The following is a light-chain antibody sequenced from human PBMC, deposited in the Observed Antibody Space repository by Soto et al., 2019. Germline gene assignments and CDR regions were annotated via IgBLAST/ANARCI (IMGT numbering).Light chain of an antibody. Sequence: EIVLTQSPVTLSFSPGERATLSWRASQTVSSNYLAWCQQRPGQAPRLLIYGASTRAAGIPDRFSGSGSGTDFTLTITRLEPEDSAVYFCQQYTGPPTTFGQGTRLEI. CDR3: QQYTGPPTT. CDR2: GAS. V-gene: IGKV3-20*01. J-gene: IGKJ5*01. CDR1: QTVSSNY.